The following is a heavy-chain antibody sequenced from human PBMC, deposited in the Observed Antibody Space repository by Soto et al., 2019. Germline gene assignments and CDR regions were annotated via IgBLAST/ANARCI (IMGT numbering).Heavy chain of an antibody. J-gene: IGHJ4*02. V-gene: IGHV1-69*01. CDR2: IIPMFGTP. D-gene: IGHD1-26*01. CDR3: AEGGDQPPVGLYSDS. CDR1: GDAFTNYI. Sequence: QVQLVQSGAEVKKPGSSVKVSCKASGDAFTNYIFDWVRQAPGQGLEWMGGIIPMFGTPEYAQTFKARVTISADASTGSAKLELTSLRFDDTAVYYCAEGGDQPPVGLYSDSWGEGTRVTVSS.